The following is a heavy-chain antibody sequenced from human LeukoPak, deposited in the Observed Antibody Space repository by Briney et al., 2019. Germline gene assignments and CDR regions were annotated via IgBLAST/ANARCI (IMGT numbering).Heavy chain of an antibody. V-gene: IGHV4-34*01. CDR2: INHSGST. J-gene: IGHJ4*02. CDR1: GGXFSGYY. CDR3: ARGVPQVY. Sequence: PSETLSLTCGVYGGXFSGYYWSWIRQPPGKGLEWIGEINHSGSTNYNPSLKSRVTISVDTSKNQFSLQLSSVTAADTAVYYCARGVPQVYWGQGTLVTVSS.